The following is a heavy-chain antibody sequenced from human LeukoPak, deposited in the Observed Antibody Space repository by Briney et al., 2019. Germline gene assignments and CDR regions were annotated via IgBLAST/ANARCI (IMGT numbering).Heavy chain of an antibody. CDR1: GGSFSGYY. D-gene: IGHD6-13*01. CDR2: INHSGST. CDR3: ARLTGAAAGPYYFDY. J-gene: IGHJ4*02. Sequence: SETLSFTCAVYGGSFSGYYWSWIRQPPGKGLEWIGEINHSGSTNYNPSLKSRVTISVDTSKNQFSLKLSSVTAADTAVYYCARLTGAAAGPYYFDYWGQGTLVTVSS. V-gene: IGHV4-34*01.